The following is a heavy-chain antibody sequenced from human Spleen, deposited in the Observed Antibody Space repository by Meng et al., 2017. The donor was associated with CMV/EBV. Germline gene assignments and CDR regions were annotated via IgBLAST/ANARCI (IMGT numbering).Heavy chain of an antibody. D-gene: IGHD4-17*01. CDR1: GFIFDDYA. V-gene: IGHV3-9*01. CDR2: ISWNSGRT. J-gene: IGHJ4*02. CDR3: AKDWVDYGDYAGPDY. Sequence: SLKISCAASGFIFDDYAMHWVRQAPGKGLEWVSCISWNSGRTGYADSVKGRFTISRDNAKNSLYLQMNSLRAEDTAVYYCAKDWVDYGDYAGPDYWGQGTLVTVSS.